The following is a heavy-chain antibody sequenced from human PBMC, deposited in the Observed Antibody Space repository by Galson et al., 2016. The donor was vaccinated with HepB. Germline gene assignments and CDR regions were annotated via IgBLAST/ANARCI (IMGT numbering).Heavy chain of an antibody. V-gene: IGHV1-58*01. CDR2: IVVGSGNT. CDR3: AADYGAYTPFAY. CDR1: GFTFSSST. D-gene: IGHD4-17*01. Sequence: SVKVSCKASGFTFSSSTVQWLRQARGQRLEWIGWIVVGSGNTTHAQKFQDRVALTRDLSTDTVYMELESLTSEDTAVYYCAADYGAYTPFAYWGRGALVTVSS. J-gene: IGHJ4*02.